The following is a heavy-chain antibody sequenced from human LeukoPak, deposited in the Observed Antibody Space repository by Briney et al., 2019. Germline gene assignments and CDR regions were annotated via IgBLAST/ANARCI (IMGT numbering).Heavy chain of an antibody. CDR3: AKVGSYHDFDY. CDR1: GFTFSSYG. J-gene: IGHJ4*02. V-gene: IGHV3-23*01. Sequence: GGSLRLSCAASGFTFSSYGMSWVRQAPGKGLEWVSGISGSGGSTYYADSVKGRFTISRDNSKNTLYLQMNRLRAEDTAVYYCAKVGSYHDFDYWGQGTLVTVSS. CDR2: ISGSGGST. D-gene: IGHD1-26*01.